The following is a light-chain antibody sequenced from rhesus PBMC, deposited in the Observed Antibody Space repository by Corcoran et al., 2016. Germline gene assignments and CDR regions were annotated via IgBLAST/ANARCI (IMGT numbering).Light chain of an antibody. CDR3: QQGYISPLT. Sequence: DIQMSQSPSSLSASVGDKVTITCRASQDINNALAWYQQKPGKAPKLLIYGASNLEDGVPSRFSGSRSGTDFTLTIGSLPSQDFATYYCQQGYISPLTFGGGAKVDLK. CDR2: GAS. CDR1: QDINNA. V-gene: IGKV1-33*01. J-gene: IGKJ4*01.